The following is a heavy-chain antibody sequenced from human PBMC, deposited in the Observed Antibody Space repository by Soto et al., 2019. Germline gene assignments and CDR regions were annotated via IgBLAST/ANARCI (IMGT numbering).Heavy chain of an antibody. CDR1: GFTFSSYS. V-gene: IGHV3-21*01. CDR3: ARSLRIYSSGWHYSPVNPPNHLAY. J-gene: IGHJ4*02. CDR2: ISSSSSYI. D-gene: IGHD6-19*01. Sequence: PGGSLRLSCAASGFTFSSYSMNWVRQAPGKGLEWVSSISSSSSYIYYADSVKGRFTISRDNAKNSLYLQMNSLRAEDTAVYYCARSLRIYSSGWHYSPVNPPNHLAYSAQGTPVPVSS.